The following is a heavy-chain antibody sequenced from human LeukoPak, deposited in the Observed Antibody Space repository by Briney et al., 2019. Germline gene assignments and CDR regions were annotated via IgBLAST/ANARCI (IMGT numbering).Heavy chain of an antibody. J-gene: IGHJ6*03. CDR3: ARTSYSTTRYMDV. V-gene: IGHV3-23*01. CDR1: GFTFSSHG. D-gene: IGHD2/OR15-2a*01. Sequence: KTGGSLRLSCAASGFTFSSHGMNWVRQAPGKGLEWVSGISPSGGITYYTDSVKGRFTISRDNSKNTVSLQMNSLRGEDTAVYYCARTSYSTTRYMDVWGKGTTVTVSS. CDR2: ISPSGGIT.